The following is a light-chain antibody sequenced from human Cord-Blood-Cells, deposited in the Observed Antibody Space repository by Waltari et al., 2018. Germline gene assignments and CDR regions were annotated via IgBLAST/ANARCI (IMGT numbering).Light chain of an antibody. Sequence: EIVLTQSPGTLSLSPGERATLSCRASQSVSSSYLAGYKQKPGQAPRLLIYGASSRASGIPDRFSGSGSGTDFTLTISRLEPEDFALYYCQQYGSSPLTFGGGTKVEIK. CDR2: GAS. CDR1: QSVSSSY. V-gene: IGKV3-20*01. J-gene: IGKJ4*01. CDR3: QQYGSSPLT.